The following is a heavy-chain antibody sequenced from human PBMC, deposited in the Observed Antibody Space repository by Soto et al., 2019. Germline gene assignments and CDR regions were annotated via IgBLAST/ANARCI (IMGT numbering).Heavy chain of an antibody. V-gene: IGHV4-39*01. J-gene: IGHJ6*02. CDR2: IYYSGST. CDR1: GGSISSSSYY. D-gene: IGHD3-3*01. Sequence: PSETLSLTCTVSGGSISSSSYYWGWIRQPPGKGLEWIGSIYYSGSTYYNPSLKSRVTISVDTSKNQFSLKLCSVTAADTAVYYCARQLSYDFWSGYFYYYYYYGMDVWGQGTTVTVSS. CDR3: ARQLSYDFWSGYFYYYYYYGMDV.